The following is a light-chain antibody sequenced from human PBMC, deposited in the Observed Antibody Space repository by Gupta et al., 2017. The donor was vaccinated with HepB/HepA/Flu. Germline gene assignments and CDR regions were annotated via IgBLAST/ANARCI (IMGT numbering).Light chain of an antibody. CDR3: CSFTGPTVSFV. CDR2: DVT. J-gene: IGLJ7*01. CDR1: TSDIGSYQL. V-gene: IGLV2-23*02. Sequence: QSALTQPASVSGSPGQSITISCTGTTSDIGSYQLVSWFQQHPGKAPKLIIYDVTERPPGVSARFSGSKSVNTASLTISGLQAEDEGDYYCCSFTGPTVSFVFGGGTLLTVL.